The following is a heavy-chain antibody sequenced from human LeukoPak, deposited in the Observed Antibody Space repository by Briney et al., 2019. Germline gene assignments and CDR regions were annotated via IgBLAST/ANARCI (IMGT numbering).Heavy chain of an antibody. CDR1: GYTFTSYG. Sequence: ASVKVSCKASGYTFTSYGISWVRQAPGQGLEWMGWISAYNGNTNYAQKLQGRVTMTTDTSTSTAYMELRSLRSDDTAVYYCARGPEAPREYDLLYYYYMDVWGKGTTVTVS. CDR3: ARGPEAPREYDLLYYYYMDV. D-gene: IGHD2/OR15-2a*01. J-gene: IGHJ6*03. V-gene: IGHV1-18*01. CDR2: ISAYNGNT.